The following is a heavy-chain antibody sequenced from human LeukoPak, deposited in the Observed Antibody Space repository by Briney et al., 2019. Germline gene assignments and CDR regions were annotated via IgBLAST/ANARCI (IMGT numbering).Heavy chain of an antibody. Sequence: SVKVSCKASGGTFSSYAISWVRQAPGQGLEWMGGIIPIFGTANYAQKFQGRVTITADESTSTAYMELSSLRSEDTAVYYCARDHAPEWFGESRRAFDIWGQGTMVTVSS. CDR1: GGTFSSYA. D-gene: IGHD3-10*01. CDR3: ARDHAPEWFGESRRAFDI. J-gene: IGHJ3*02. CDR2: IIPIFGTA. V-gene: IGHV1-69*13.